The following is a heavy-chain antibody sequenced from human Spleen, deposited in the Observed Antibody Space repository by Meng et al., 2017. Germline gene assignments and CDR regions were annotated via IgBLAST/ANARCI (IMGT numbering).Heavy chain of an antibody. D-gene: IGHD3-16*02. CDR3: ARGSYVWGSYRYRRGWYY. Sequence: HVLLQQCDVRRFNPSTTLSPTCSFYGGSFSGYYWSWIRQPPGKGLEWIGEINHSGSTNYNPSLKSRVTISVDTSKNQFSLKLSSVTAAHTAVYYCARGSYVWGSYRYRRGWYYWGQGTLVTVSS. CDR2: INHSGST. J-gene: IGHJ4*02. V-gene: IGHV4-34*01. CDR1: GGSFSGYY.